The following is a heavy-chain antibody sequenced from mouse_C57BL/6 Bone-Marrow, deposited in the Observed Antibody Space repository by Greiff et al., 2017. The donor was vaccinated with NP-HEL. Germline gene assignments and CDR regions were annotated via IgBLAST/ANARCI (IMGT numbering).Heavy chain of an antibody. CDR2: ISYDGSN. Sequence: DVQLQESGPGLVKPSQSLSLTCSVTGYSITSGYYWNWIRQFPGNKLEWMGYISYDGSNNYNPSLKNRISITRDTSKNQFFLKLNSVTTEDTATYDCARAPITTVVYFDYWGQGTTLTVSS. D-gene: IGHD1-1*01. CDR3: ARAPITTVVYFDY. CDR1: GYSITSGYY. V-gene: IGHV3-6*01. J-gene: IGHJ2*01.